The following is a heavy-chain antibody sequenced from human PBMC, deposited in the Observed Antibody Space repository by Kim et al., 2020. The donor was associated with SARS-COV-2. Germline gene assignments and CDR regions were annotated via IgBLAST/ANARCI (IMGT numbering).Heavy chain of an antibody. Sequence: SETLSLTCAVYGGSFSGYYWSWIRQPPGKGLEWIGEINHSGSTNYNPSLKSRVTISVDTSKNQFSLKLSSVTAADTAVYYCARGRITMVRGVIDFDYWGQGTLVTVSS. D-gene: IGHD3-10*01. CDR3: ARGRITMVRGVIDFDY. CDR1: GGSFSGYY. CDR2: INHSGST. J-gene: IGHJ4*02. V-gene: IGHV4-34*01.